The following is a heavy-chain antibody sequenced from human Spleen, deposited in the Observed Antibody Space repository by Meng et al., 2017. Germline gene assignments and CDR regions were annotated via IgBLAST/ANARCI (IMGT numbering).Heavy chain of an antibody. CDR2: INHGGST. J-gene: IGHJ4*02. D-gene: IGHD3-22*01. CDR1: GESLSGYY. Sequence: QVQLQRWGAGLLKPSETLSLTCAVYGESLSGYYWSWIRQPPGKGLEWIGEINHGGSTNYNPSLKSRVTISVDTSKNHFSLNLTSMTAADTAVYYCTRGKKYYYDSTGYFAYWGQGTLVTVSS. V-gene: IGHV4-34*01. CDR3: TRGKKYYYDSTGYFAY.